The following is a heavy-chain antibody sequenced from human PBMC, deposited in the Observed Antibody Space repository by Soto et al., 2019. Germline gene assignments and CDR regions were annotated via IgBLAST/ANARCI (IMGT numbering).Heavy chain of an antibody. Sequence: EVPLLESGGGLVQPGGSLRLSCVASGFTFSDYAMTWVRQAPGKGLEWVSAIGNGGGNTFYADSVKGRFTISKDNSKNTLFMQMDSLNAEVSAGYYCAKKLSVDQTTVTEFGSWGQGALVTVSS. CDR3: AKKLSVDQTTVTEFGS. J-gene: IGHJ4*02. CDR1: GFTFSDYA. V-gene: IGHV3-23*01. CDR2: IGNGGGNT. D-gene: IGHD4-17*01.